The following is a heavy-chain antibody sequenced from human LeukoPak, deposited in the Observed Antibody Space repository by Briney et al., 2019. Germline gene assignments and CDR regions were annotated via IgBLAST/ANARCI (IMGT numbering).Heavy chain of an antibody. D-gene: IGHD3-16*01. Sequence: SETLSLTCAVSGGSISSYYWSWIRQPPGKGLEWIGYIHYSGSTNYNPSLKSRVTMSVDTSKNQFSLKLSSVTAADTAVYYCAGVHGGSGASDIWGQGTMVTVSS. CDR2: IHYSGST. V-gene: IGHV4-59*01. CDR3: AGVHGGSGASDI. CDR1: GGSISSYY. J-gene: IGHJ3*02.